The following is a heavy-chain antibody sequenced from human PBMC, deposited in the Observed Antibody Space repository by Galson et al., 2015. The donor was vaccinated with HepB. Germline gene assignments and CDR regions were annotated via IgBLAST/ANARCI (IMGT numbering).Heavy chain of an antibody. CDR1: GFTFSSYA. J-gene: IGHJ4*02. CDR2: ISGSGGST. V-gene: IGHV3-23*01. Sequence: SLRLSCAASGFTFSSYAMLWVRQAPGKGLEWVSAISGSGGSTYYADSVKGRFTISRDNSKNTLYLQMNSLRAEDTAVYYCAKVGRGWTPMDYWGQGTLVTVSS. CDR3: AKVGRGWTPMDY. D-gene: IGHD3-10*01.